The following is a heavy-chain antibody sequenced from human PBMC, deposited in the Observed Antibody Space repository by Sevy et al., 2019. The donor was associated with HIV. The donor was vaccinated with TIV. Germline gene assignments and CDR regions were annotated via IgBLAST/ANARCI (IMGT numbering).Heavy chain of an antibody. V-gene: IGHV1-2*06. D-gene: IGHD3-10*01. Sequence: ASVKVSCKASGYTFSNYYMDWVRQAPGQGLEWMGRINPNSGGTNYAQKFQGRVTMTKDTSIRTAYMELTRLRSDDTAVYYCARERITMVEGDFITTYYHYGMDVWGQGTTVTVSS. CDR2: INPNSGGT. J-gene: IGHJ6*02. CDR1: GYTFSNYY. CDR3: ARERITMVEGDFITTYYHYGMDV.